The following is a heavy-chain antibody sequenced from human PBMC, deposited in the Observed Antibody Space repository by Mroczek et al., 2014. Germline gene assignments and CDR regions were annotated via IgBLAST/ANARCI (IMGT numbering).Heavy chain of an antibody. V-gene: IGHV1-24*01. CDR3: ATVSIYYYDSSGYRGRGNWFDP. J-gene: IGHJ5*02. Sequence: VQLLETGAEVKKPGASVKVSCKVSGYTLTELSMHWVRQAPGKGLEWMGGFDPEDGETIYAQKFQGRVTMTEDTSTDTAYMELSSLRSEDTAVYYCATVSIYYYDSSGYRGRGNWFDPWGQGTLVTVSS. CDR1: GYTLTELS. D-gene: IGHD3-22*01. CDR2: FDPEDGET.